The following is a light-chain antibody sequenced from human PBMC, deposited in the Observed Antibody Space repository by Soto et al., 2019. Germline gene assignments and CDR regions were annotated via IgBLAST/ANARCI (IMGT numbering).Light chain of an antibody. Sequence: DIVLTQSPATLSLSPGDRATLSCRAIQSVGTSLAWYKQQPGQAPRLLIHDAAYRASGIPERFRGSGSGPAFSLSISRLEPDDFAVYYCQHRSSWPRSFGRGTKVEV. CDR2: DAA. V-gene: IGKV3-11*01. CDR1: QSVGTS. CDR3: QHRSSWPRS. J-gene: IGKJ1*01.